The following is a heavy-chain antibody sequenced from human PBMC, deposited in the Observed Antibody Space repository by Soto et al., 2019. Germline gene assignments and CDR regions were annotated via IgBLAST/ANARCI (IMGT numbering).Heavy chain of an antibody. J-gene: IGHJ6*03. Sequence: ASVKLSCKASGYTFTSYGISWVRQAPGQGLEWMGWINPNNGNTSYAQKFQGRVTMTRNTSISTAYMELSSLRSEDTAVYYCARSLFSLSYYDFWSGLAYYMDVWGKGTTVTVSS. CDR2: INPNNGNT. CDR1: GYTFTSYG. CDR3: ARSLFSLSYYDFWSGLAYYMDV. V-gene: IGHV1-8*02. D-gene: IGHD3-3*01.